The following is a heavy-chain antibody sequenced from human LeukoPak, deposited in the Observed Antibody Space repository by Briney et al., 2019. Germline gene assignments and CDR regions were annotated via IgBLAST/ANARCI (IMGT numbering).Heavy chain of an antibody. CDR2: IHTSGST. V-gene: IGHV4-4*07. Sequence: SETLSLTCTVSGCSISSYYWSWIRQPAGKGLEWIGRIHTSGSTNYNPSLKSRVTMSVDTSKNQFSLKLSSVTAADTAVYYCARTGYCSSTSCSRGWFDPWGQGTLVTVSS. CDR3: ARTGYCSSTSCSRGWFDP. J-gene: IGHJ5*02. D-gene: IGHD2-2*01. CDR1: GCSISSYY.